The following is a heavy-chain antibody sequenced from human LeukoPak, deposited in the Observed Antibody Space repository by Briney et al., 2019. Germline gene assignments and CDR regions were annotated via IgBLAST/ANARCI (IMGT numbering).Heavy chain of an antibody. CDR1: GYTFTSYY. D-gene: IGHD5-18*01. CDR2: INPSGNST. CDR3: AKANGYTYGFTDY. V-gene: IGHV1-46*01. Sequence: ASVKVSCKASGYTFTSYYMHWVRQAPGQGLEWMGIINPSGNSTTYAQKFQGRVTMTRDTSTSTLYMELSSLKSEDTAAYYCAKANGYTYGFTDYWGQGTLVTVSS. J-gene: IGHJ4*02.